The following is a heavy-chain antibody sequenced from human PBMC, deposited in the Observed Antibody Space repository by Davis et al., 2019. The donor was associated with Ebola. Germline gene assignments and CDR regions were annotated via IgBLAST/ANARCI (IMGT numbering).Heavy chain of an antibody. Sequence: GGSLRLSCAASGFTVSSNYMSWVRQAPGKGLEWVSVIYSGGSTYYVDSVKGRFTISRDNSKNTLFLQMNSLRAEDTAVYYCARDGPITGTTYKGYWGQGTLVTVSS. CDR3: ARDGPITGTTYKGY. CDR2: IYSGGST. J-gene: IGHJ4*02. CDR1: GFTVSSNY. V-gene: IGHV3-53*01. D-gene: IGHD1-7*01.